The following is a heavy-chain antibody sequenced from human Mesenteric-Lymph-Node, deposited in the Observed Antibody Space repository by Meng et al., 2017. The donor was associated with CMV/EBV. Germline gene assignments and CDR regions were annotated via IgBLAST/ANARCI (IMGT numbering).Heavy chain of an antibody. Sequence: GESLKISCAASGFTFDDYGMSWVRQAPGKGLEWVGFIRSKAYGGTTEYAASVKGRFTISRDDSKSIAYLQMNSLKIEDTAVYYCTGGYYDFWSGYYKGFDYWGQGTLVTVSS. CDR2: IRSKAYGGTT. V-gene: IGHV3-49*04. CDR3: TGGYYDFWSGYYKGFDY. D-gene: IGHD3-3*01. J-gene: IGHJ4*02. CDR1: GFTFDDYG.